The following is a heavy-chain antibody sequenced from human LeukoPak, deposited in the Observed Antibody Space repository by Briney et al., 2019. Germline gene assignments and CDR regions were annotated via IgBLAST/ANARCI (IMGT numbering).Heavy chain of an antibody. Sequence: GASVKVSCKASGGTFSSYAISWVRQAPGQGLEWMGGIIPIFGTANYAQKFQGRVTITADESTSTAYMELSSLRSEDTAVYYCARGRRGDYGYYYYYMDVWGKGTTVTVSS. CDR1: GGTFSSYA. J-gene: IGHJ6*03. D-gene: IGHD4/OR15-4a*01. CDR2: IIPIFGTA. V-gene: IGHV1-69*13. CDR3: ARGRRGDYGYYYYYMDV.